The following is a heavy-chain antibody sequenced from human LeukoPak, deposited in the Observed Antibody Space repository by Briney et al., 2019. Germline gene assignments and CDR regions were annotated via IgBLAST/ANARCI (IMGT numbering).Heavy chain of an antibody. CDR2: ISTTGNTI. CDR1: SFIFRDYY. Sequence: PGGSLRLSCAASSFIFRDYYMYWIRQAPGKGLEWVSSISTTGNTIHYADSVKGRFTISMDNAKNSLYLQMNSLRAEDTAVYYCASGSDILTGYQLGHDYWGQGTLVTVSS. CDR3: ASGSDILTGYQLGHDY. V-gene: IGHV3-11*01. D-gene: IGHD3-9*01. J-gene: IGHJ4*02.